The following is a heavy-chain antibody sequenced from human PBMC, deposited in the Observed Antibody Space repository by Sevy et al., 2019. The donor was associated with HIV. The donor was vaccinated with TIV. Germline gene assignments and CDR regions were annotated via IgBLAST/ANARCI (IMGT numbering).Heavy chain of an antibody. J-gene: IGHJ4*02. V-gene: IGHV3-15*01. D-gene: IGHD1-26*01. Sequence: GGSLRLSCAASGFTFSNAWMSWVRQAPGKGLEWVGRIKSKTDGGTTDYAAPVKGRFTISRDDSKNTLYLQMNSLKTEDTAVYYCTTDERVGATWAPDYWGQGTLVTVSS. CDR1: GFTFSNAW. CDR3: TTDERVGATWAPDY. CDR2: IKSKTDGGTT.